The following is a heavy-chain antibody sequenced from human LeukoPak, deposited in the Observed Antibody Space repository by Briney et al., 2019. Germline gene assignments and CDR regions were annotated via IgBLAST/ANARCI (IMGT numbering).Heavy chain of an antibody. CDR1: GYSFTGYC. CDR3: ARDSSTYYDYVWGSSKAFDI. CDR2: INPNSGGT. D-gene: IGHD3-16*01. V-gene: IGHV1-2*02. J-gene: IGHJ3*02. Sequence: ASVTVSRKASGYSFTGYCLHWVRLAPGQGLEWMGLINPNSGGTNYAQKFKGRVTMTRDTSISTAYMELSRLRSDDTAVYYCARDSSTYYDYVWGSSKAFDIWGQGTMVTVSS.